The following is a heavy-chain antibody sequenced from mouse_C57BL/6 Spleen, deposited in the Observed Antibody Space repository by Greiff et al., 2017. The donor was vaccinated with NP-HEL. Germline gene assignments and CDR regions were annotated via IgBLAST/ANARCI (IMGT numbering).Heavy chain of an antibody. J-gene: IGHJ3*01. CDR2: IHPNSGST. CDR1: GYTFTSYW. CDR3: ARGDGYDYEFAY. V-gene: IGHV1-64*01. D-gene: IGHD2-4*01. Sequence: QVQLQQPGAELVKPGASVKLSCKASGYTFTSYWMHWVKQRPGQGLEWIGMIHPNSGSTNYNAKFKSKATLTVDKSSSTAYMQLSCLTSEDSSVYSRARGDGYDYEFAYWGQGTLVTVSA.